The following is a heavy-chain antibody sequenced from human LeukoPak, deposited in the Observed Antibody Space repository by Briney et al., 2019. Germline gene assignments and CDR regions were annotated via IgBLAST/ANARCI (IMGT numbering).Heavy chain of an antibody. D-gene: IGHD2-2*01. Sequence: PSETLSLTCAVYGGSFSGYYWSWIRQPPGKGLEWIGEINHSGSTNYNPSLKSRVTISVDTSKNQFSLKLSSVTAADTAVYYCARDQLVSDAFDIWGQGTWSPSLQ. V-gene: IGHV4-34*01. CDR2: INHSGST. CDR1: GGSFSGYY. CDR3: ARDQLVSDAFDI. J-gene: IGHJ3*02.